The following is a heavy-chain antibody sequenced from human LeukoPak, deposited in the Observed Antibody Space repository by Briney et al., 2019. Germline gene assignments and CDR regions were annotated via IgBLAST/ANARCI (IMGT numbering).Heavy chain of an antibody. V-gene: IGHV4-31*03. J-gene: IGHJ4*02. D-gene: IGHD3-22*01. CDR2: IYYSGST. CDR1: GGSISSGGYY. CDR3: ARESYYDSSGPDY. Sequence: SETLSLTCTVSGGSISSGGYYWSWIRQHPGKGLEWIGYIYYSGSTYYNPPLKSRVTISVDTSKNQFSLKLSSVTAADTAVYYCARESYYDSSGPDYWGQGTLVTVSS.